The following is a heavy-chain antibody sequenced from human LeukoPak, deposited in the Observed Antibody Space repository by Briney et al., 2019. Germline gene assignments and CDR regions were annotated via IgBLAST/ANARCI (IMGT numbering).Heavy chain of an antibody. CDR1: GYSISSGYY. V-gene: IGHV4-38-2*02. J-gene: IGHJ6*03. CDR3: ARDQPYTDV. CDR2: IYHSAST. Sequence: SEPRSLTCTVSGYSISSGYYWGYIRQPPGKGLESIGSIYHSASTYYNPSLKSRVTISVDTSENQFALKLSSVTAADTAVYYCARDQPYTDVWGKGTTVTGSS.